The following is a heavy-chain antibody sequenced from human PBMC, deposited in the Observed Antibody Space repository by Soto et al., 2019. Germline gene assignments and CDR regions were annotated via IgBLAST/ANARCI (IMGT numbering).Heavy chain of an antibody. J-gene: IGHJ4*02. CDR2: IWYAGSNK. V-gene: IGHV3-33*01. CDR1: GFTFSSYG. Sequence: QVQLVESGGGVVQPGRSLRLSCAASGFTFSSYGMHWVRQAPGKGLEWVAVIWYAGSNKYYADSVKGRFTISRDNSKNTLYLQMNSLRAEDTAVYYCARDRLGITMSDLSYWGQGTLVTVSS. CDR3: ARDRLGITMSDLSY. D-gene: IGHD3-22*01.